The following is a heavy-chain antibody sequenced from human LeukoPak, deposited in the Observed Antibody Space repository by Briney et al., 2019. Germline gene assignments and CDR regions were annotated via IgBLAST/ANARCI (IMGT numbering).Heavy chain of an antibody. J-gene: IGHJ4*02. CDR2: ISAYNGNT. Sequence: ASVKVSCKASGYTLTSYGISWVRQAPGQGLEWMGWISAYNGNTNYAQKLQGRVTMTTDTSTSTAYMELRSLRSDDTAVYYCARDSRTYVWGSYRPTYWGQGTLVTVSS. D-gene: IGHD3-16*02. V-gene: IGHV1-18*01. CDR1: GYTLTSYG. CDR3: ARDSRTYVWGSYRPTY.